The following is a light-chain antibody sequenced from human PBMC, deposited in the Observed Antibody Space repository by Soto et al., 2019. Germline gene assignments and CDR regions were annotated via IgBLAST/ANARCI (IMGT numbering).Light chain of an antibody. CDR2: GAS. Sequence: EIVMTQSPATLSLSPGERATLSCRASQSVSSSYLSWYQQKPGQAPRLLIYGASTRATGIPARFSGSGSGTDFTLTISSLQPEDFAVYYCQQRSTWPLTFGGGTKVEIK. V-gene: IGKV3D-7*01. J-gene: IGKJ4*01. CDR1: QSVSSSY. CDR3: QQRSTWPLT.